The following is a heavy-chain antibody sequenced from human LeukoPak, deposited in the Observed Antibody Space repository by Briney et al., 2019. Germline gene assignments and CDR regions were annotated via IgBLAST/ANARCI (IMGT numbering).Heavy chain of an antibody. Sequence: GGSLRLSCAASGFTFSDYYMSWIRQAPGKGLEWVSYISSSGSTIYYADSVKGRFTISRDNAKNSLYLQMNSLRAEDTAVYYCARERRGVTTSVVPSNWFDPWGQGTLVTVSS. CDR3: ARERRGVTTSVVPSNWFDP. V-gene: IGHV3-11*01. CDR1: GFTFSDYY. CDR2: ISSSGSTI. D-gene: IGHD4-17*01. J-gene: IGHJ5*02.